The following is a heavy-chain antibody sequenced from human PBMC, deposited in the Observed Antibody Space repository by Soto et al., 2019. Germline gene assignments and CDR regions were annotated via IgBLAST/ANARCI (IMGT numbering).Heavy chain of an antibody. D-gene: IGHD1-26*01. V-gene: IGHV2-5*02. CDR3: ANRGVGAMFNY. Sequence: QITLKESGPTLVKATQTLTLTCTLSGFSLTTNGVGVGWLRQPPGKAPEWLALIFWDDDKRYSPSLNSRLTITKDTSRNQVFLTVTIVDPMDTGTYFCANRGVGAMFNYWGQGTLVTVSS. J-gene: IGHJ4*02. CDR1: GFSLTTNGVG. CDR2: IFWDDDK.